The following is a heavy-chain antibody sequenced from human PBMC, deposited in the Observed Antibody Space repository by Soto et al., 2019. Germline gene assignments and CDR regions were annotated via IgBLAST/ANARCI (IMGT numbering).Heavy chain of an antibody. Sequence: QVQLVESGGGVVQPGRSLRLSCAASGFTFSSYGMHWVRQAPGKGLEWVAVISYDGSNKYYADSVKGRFTISRDNSKNTLYLQMNSLRAEDTAVYYCANLGAAHPYGDYGSDAFDIWGQGTMVTVSS. CDR2: ISYDGSNK. J-gene: IGHJ3*02. CDR3: ANLGAAHPYGDYGSDAFDI. V-gene: IGHV3-30*18. CDR1: GFTFSSYG. D-gene: IGHD4-17*01.